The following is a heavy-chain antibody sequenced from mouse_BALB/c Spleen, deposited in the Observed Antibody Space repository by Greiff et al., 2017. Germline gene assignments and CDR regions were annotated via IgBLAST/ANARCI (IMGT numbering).Heavy chain of an antibody. CDR1: GFNIKDTY. D-gene: IGHD1-1*01. CDR2: IDPANGNT. CDR3: GIGSNFDY. Sequence: VQLQQSGAELVKPGASVKLSCTASGFNIKDTYMHWVKQRPEQGLEWIGRIDPANGNTKYDPKFQGKATITADTSSNTAYLQLSSLTSEDTAVYYCGIGSNFDYWGQGTTLTVSS. V-gene: IGHV14-3*02. J-gene: IGHJ2*01.